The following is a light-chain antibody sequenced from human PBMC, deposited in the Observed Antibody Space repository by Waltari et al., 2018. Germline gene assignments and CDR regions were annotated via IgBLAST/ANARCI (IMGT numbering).Light chain of an antibody. CDR1: QTLIYTAGNTY. V-gene: IGKV2-30*01. CDR3: MQGTHWPWT. CDR2: KVS. J-gene: IGKJ1*01. Sequence: DVVMTQSPPSLPVTLGQPASMSCRFSQTLIYTAGNTYLSWFLQRPGQSPSRLLSKVSDRDPGVPDRFRGSGSGTDFTLRIKKVEAEDVGVYYCMQGTHWPWTFGQGTKMEIE.